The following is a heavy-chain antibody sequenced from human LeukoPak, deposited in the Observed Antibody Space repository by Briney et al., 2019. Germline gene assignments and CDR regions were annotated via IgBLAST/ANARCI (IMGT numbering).Heavy chain of an antibody. J-gene: IGHJ1*01. CDR2: IKPDGSDT. D-gene: IGHD4-11*01. CDR3: GTYSINNAREFQY. CDR1: GFTFTTHW. V-gene: IGHV3-74*01. Sequence: GGSLRLSCGASGFTFTTHWIHWVRQAPGKGLVWVSRIKPDGSDTNYADSVKGRFTISRDNAKNTVYLQMNSLRAEDTAVYYCGTYSINNAREFQYWGQGTLVTVPS.